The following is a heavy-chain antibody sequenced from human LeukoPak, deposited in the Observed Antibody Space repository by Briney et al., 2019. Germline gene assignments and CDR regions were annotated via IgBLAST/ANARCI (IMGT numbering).Heavy chain of an antibody. D-gene: IGHD6-13*01. CDR1: GFTFSSYW. CDR2: IKQDGSQK. Sequence: GGSLRLSCAASGFTFSSYWMRWVRQAPGKGLEWVANIKQDGSQKNYMDSVKGRFTVSRDNAGNSLFLEMHSLRVEDTAVYYCAREGTPYSSDYWGQGTLVTVSS. J-gene: IGHJ4*02. CDR3: AREGTPYSSDY. V-gene: IGHV3-7*01.